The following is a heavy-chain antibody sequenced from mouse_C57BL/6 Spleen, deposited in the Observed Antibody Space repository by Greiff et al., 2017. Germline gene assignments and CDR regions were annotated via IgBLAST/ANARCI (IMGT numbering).Heavy chain of an antibody. V-gene: IGHV5-17*01. J-gene: IGHJ2*01. CDR1: GFTFSDYG. CDR3: ARTLYYYGSSNYLDY. Sequence: EVKLVESGGGLVKPGGSLKLSCAASGFTFSDYGMHWVRQAPEKGLEWVAYISSGSSTIYYADTVKGRFTISRDNAKNTLFLQMTSLRSEDTAMYYCARTLYYYGSSNYLDYWGQGTTLTVSS. CDR2: ISSGSSTI. D-gene: IGHD1-1*01.